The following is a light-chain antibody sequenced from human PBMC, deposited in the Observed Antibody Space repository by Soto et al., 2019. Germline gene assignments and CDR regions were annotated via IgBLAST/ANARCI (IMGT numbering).Light chain of an antibody. CDR1: TGAVTSDYY. CDR3: LLYYGGVWV. Sequence: QAVATQEPSLPVSPGGTVTLTCASSTGAVTSDYYSNWFQHKPGQAPRALVYSTTNKLSWTPARFSGSLLGGKAVLTLSGVQPEDEAEYYGLLYYGGVWVFGGGTKLTVL. J-gene: IGLJ3*02. V-gene: IGLV7-43*01. CDR2: STT.